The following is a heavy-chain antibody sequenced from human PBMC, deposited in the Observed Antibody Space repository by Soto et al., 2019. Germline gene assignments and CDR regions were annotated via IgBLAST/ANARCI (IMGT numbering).Heavy chain of an antibody. V-gene: IGHV3-30-3*01. D-gene: IGHD3-10*01. CDR3: ASERGDAFDI. CDR1: GFTLSSYA. J-gene: IGHJ3*02. Sequence: QVQLVESGGGVVQPGRSLRLSCAASGFTLSSYAMHWVRQAPGKGLEWVTVILSDGFNKYYADSVKGRFTISRDNSKNTLYLEMNSLRDEDTAVYYCASERGDAFDIWGQGTMVTVSS. CDR2: ILSDGFNK.